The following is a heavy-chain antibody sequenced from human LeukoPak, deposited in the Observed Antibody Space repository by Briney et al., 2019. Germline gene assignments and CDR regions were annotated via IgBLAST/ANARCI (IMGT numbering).Heavy chain of an antibody. CDR1: GFTFSSYE. V-gene: IGHV3-48*03. D-gene: IGHD5-18*01. Sequence: GGSLRLSCAASGFTFSSYEMNWVRQAPGKGLEWVSYISSSGSTIYYADSVKGRFTISRDNAKNSLYLQMNSLRAEDTAVYYCARGGCSYLFDYWGQGTLVTVSS. CDR3: ARGGCSYLFDY. J-gene: IGHJ4*02. CDR2: ISSSGSTI.